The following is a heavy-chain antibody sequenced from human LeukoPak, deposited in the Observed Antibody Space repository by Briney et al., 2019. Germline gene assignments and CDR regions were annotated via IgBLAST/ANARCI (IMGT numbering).Heavy chain of an antibody. CDR2: ISSSSSTI. D-gene: IGHD2-8*01. CDR3: ARLPHMVYAIGCY. J-gene: IGHJ4*02. Sequence: PGGSLRLSCAASGFTFSDYYMSWIRQAPGKGLEWVSYISSSSSTIYYADSVKGRFTISRDNAKNSLYLQMNSLRAEDTAVYYCARLPHMVYAIGCYWGQGTLVTVSS. CDR1: GFTFSDYY. V-gene: IGHV3-11*04.